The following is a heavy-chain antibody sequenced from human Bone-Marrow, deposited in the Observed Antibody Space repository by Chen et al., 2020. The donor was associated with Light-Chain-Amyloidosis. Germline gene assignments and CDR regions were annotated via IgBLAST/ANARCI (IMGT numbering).Heavy chain of an antibody. V-gene: IGHV5-51*01. J-gene: IGHJ4*02. Sequence: EVKLEQSGPAVKKPGESLKISWKGSGYTFPNYWIGWVRQMPGKGLEWMGVIYPDDSDARYSPSFERQVTISADKSITTAYLQWRSLKAADTAMYYCARRRDGYNFDYWGQGTLVTVSS. D-gene: IGHD5-18*01. CDR3: ARRRDGYNFDY. CDR2: IYPDDSDA. CDR1: GYTFPNYW.